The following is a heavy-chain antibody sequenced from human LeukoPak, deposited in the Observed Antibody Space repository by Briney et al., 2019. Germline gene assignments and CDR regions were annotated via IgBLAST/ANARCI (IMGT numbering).Heavy chain of an antibody. CDR3: ARDWDYYDSSGRDAFDI. CDR1: GGTFSSYA. CDR2: IIPIFGTA. Sequence: SVKVSCKASGGTFSSYAISWMRQAPGQGLEWMGGIIPIFGTANYAQKLQGRVTMTTDTSTSTACMELRSLRSDDTAVYYCARDWDYYDSSGRDAFDIWGQGTMVTVSS. J-gene: IGHJ3*02. D-gene: IGHD3-22*01. V-gene: IGHV1-69*05.